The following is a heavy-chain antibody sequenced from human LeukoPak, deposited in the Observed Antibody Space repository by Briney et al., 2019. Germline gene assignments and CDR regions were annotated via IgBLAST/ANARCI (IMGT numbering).Heavy chain of an antibody. J-gene: IGHJ6*02. Sequence: GASVKVSCKASGYTFTGYYMHWVRQAPGQGLEWMGWINPNSGGTNYAQKFQGRVTMTRDTSISTAYMELSRLRSDDTAVYYCARGISSSRSNGMDVWGQGTTVTVSS. CDR1: GYTFTGYY. CDR2: INPNSGGT. V-gene: IGHV1-2*02. D-gene: IGHD6-13*01. CDR3: ARGISSSRSNGMDV.